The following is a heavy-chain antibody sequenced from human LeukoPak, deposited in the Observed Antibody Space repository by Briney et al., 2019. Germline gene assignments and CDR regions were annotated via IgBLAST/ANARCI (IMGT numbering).Heavy chain of an antibody. Sequence: GGSLGLSCAASGFTFSSYAMHWVRQAPGKGLEWVAVISYDGSNKYYADSVKGRFTISRDNSKNTLYLQMNSLRAEDTAVYYCARDWDLDYWGQGTLVTVSS. D-gene: IGHD3-16*01. V-gene: IGHV3-30*04. J-gene: IGHJ4*02. CDR1: GFTFSSYA. CDR3: ARDWDLDY. CDR2: ISYDGSNK.